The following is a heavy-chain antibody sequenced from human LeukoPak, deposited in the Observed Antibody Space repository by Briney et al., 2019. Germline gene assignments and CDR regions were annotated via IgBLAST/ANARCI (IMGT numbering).Heavy chain of an antibody. CDR2: INTDGSST. CDR3: ARDPSSWYTVHYFDY. D-gene: IGHD6-13*01. Sequence: GGSLRLSCAASGFTFSSYWMHWVRQAPGKGLVWVSRINTDGSSTSYADSVKGRFTISRDNAKNTLYLQMNSLRAEDTAVYYCARDPSSWYTVHYFDYWGQGTLVTVSS. J-gene: IGHJ4*02. V-gene: IGHV3-74*01. CDR1: GFTFSSYW.